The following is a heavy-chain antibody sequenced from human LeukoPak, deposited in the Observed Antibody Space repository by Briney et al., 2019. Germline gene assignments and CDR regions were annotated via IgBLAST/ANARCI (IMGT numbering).Heavy chain of an antibody. V-gene: IGHV1-18*01. CDR2: ISAYNGNT. Sequence: ASVKVSCKASGYTFTSYGISWVRQAPGQGLGWMGWISAYNGNTNYAQKLQGRVTMTTDTSTSTAYMELRSLRSDGTAVYYCARVGRRFGVVILAWYFDYWGQGTLVTVSS. CDR1: GYTFTSYG. D-gene: IGHD3-3*01. CDR3: ARVGRRFGVVILAWYFDY. J-gene: IGHJ4*02.